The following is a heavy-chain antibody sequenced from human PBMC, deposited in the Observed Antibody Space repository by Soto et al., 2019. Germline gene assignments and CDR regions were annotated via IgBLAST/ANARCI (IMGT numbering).Heavy chain of an antibody. D-gene: IGHD5-18*01. CDR2: IYPSGSA. CDR1: GGSITNHY. CDR3: ARDYDVNTAVDYWYFDL. J-gene: IGHJ2*01. V-gene: IGHV4-4*07. Sequence: QVQLQESGPRLVTPSENLTLTCSLSGGSITNHYWGWIRQPPGTGLEFIVRIYPSGSAHYNPSLQSRVTMSVDTSKNQFSMKVNSVTAADTAIYYCARDYDVNTAVDYWYFDLWGRGTLVTVSS.